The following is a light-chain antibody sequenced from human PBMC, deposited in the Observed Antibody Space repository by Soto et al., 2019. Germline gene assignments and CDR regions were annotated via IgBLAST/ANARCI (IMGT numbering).Light chain of an antibody. Sequence: QSALTQPASVSGSPGQSITISCIGTSSDVGSYKYVSWYQQYPDKAPKLMIYDVSNRPSWVSNRFSGSKSGNTASLTISGLQAEDEADYYCSSYTSSSTVVFGEGTKLTVL. V-gene: IGLV2-14*03. CDR1: SSDVGSYKY. J-gene: IGLJ2*01. CDR3: SSYTSSSTVV. CDR2: DVS.